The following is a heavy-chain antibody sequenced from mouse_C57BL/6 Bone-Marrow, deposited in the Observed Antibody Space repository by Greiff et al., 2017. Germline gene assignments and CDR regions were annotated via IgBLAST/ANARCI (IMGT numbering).Heavy chain of an antibody. CDR1: GYAFSSSW. J-gene: IGHJ3*01. D-gene: IGHD2-4*01. CDR2: IYPGDGDT. CDR3: ARSGFYYDYDGFAY. Sequence: QVQLQQSGPELVKPGASVKISCKASGYAFSSSWMNWVKQRPGKGLEWIGRIYPGDGDTNYNGKFKGKATLTADKSSSTAYMQLSSLTSEDSAVYFCARSGFYYDYDGFAYWGQGTLVTVSA. V-gene: IGHV1-82*01.